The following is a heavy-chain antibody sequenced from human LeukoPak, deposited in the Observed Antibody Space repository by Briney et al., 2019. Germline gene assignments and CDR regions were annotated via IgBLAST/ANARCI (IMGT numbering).Heavy chain of an antibody. CDR2: IYPGDSDT. J-gene: IGHJ4*02. V-gene: IGHV5-51*01. Sequence: GESLTISCKGSGYSFTSYWIGWMRQMPGKGLEWMGIIYPGDSDTRYSPSFQGQVTISADKSISTAYLQWSSLKASDTAMYYCARPRFGDLYYFDYWGQGTLVTVSS. CDR1: GYSFTSYW. CDR3: ARPRFGDLYYFDY. D-gene: IGHD3-10*01.